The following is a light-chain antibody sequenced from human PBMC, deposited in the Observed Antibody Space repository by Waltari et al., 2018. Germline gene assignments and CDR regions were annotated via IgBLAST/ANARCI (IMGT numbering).Light chain of an antibody. CDR2: AAS. Sequence: EIVLTQSPGSLSSSAGERVTLSCRASQSVSRALAWYQQQPGKAPRLLIFAASNMATGIPDRFSGSGSGTDFTLTISRLEPEDFAVYYCQHSERFPATFGQGTKVEIK. J-gene: IGKJ1*01. CDR3: QHSERFPAT. CDR1: QSVSRA. V-gene: IGKV3-20*01.